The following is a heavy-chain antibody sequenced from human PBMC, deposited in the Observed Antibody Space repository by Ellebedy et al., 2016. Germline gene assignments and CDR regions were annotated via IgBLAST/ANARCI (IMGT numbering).Heavy chain of an antibody. J-gene: IGHJ6*03. D-gene: IGHD3-10*01. CDR3: AKGNIFGWGEDFYMDV. CDR2: FSGDDART. Sequence: GGSLRLXCATSGFVLSFYAMSWVCQAPGKGLEWVSTFSGDDARTSYADSVKGRFTISKDTSNNTVYLQMNSLRAEDSALYYCAKGNIFGWGEDFYMDVWGKGSTVTVSS. V-gene: IGHV3-23*01. CDR1: GFVLSFYA.